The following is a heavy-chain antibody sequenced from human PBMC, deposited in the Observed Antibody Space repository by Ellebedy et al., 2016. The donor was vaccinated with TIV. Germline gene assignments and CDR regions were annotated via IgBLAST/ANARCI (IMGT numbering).Heavy chain of an antibody. J-gene: IGHJ3*01. Sequence: PGGSLRLSCAASGFTFSAFAMARVRQTPGKGLQCVSGIYGSGRGIFYSDSVKGRFTISRDNSKNTLYLQMDSLRAEDTAIYYCAKDQVAGDGRWVFDLWGQGTMVTVSS. V-gene: IGHV3-23*01. CDR3: AKDQVAGDGRWVFDL. CDR1: GFTFSAFA. D-gene: IGHD5-24*01. CDR2: IYGSGRGI.